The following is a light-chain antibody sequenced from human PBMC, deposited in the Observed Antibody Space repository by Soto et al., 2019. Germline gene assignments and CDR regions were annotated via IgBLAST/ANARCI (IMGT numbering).Light chain of an antibody. CDR1: SSDIGGYNY. J-gene: IGLJ2*01. CDR2: DVS. CDR3: SSYTSSSTVV. V-gene: IGLV2-14*03. Sequence: QSVLTQPASMSGSPGQSITSSCTGTSSDIGGYNYVSWYQQHPGKAPKLMIYDVSNWPSGVSNRFSGSKSGNTASLTISGLQAEDEADYYCSSYTSSSTVVFGGATKLTVL.